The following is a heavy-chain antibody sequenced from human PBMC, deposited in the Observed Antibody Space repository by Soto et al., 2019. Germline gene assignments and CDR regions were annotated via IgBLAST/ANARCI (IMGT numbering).Heavy chain of an antibody. CDR3: ARDRGVSPPNYYYYGMDV. CDR1: GFTVSSNY. Sequence: EVQLVETGGGLIQPWGSLRLSCAASGFTVSSNYMSWVRQAPGKGLEWVSVIYSGGSTYYADSVKGRFTISRDNSKNTLYLQMNSLRAEDTAVYYCARDRGVSPPNYYYYGMDVWGQGTTVTVSS. CDR2: IYSGGST. V-gene: IGHV3-53*02. D-gene: IGHD3-10*01. J-gene: IGHJ6*02.